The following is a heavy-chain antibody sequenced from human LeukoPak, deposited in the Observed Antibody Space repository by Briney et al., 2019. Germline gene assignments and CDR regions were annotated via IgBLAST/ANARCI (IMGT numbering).Heavy chain of an antibody. CDR2: IYYRSKWYT. Sequence: SQTLSLTCAISGDIVSTSSAVNWIRQSPSRGLEWLGRIYYRSKWYTDYAVSVKSRITINPDTSKNQFSLHLNSVTPEDTAVYCAREGRSVTAFDIWXXXTMVTVSS. J-gene: IGHJ3*02. D-gene: IGHD3-10*01. V-gene: IGHV6-1*01. CDR1: GDIVSTSSAV. CDR3: AREGRSVTAFDI.